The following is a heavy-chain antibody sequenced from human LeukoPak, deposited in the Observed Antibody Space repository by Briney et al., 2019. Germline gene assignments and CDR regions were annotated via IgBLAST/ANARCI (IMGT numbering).Heavy chain of an antibody. V-gene: IGHV4-59*08. CDR3: ARGTGYSSGLRWGTPRYNWFDP. CDR2: IYYSGST. Sequence: KPSETLSLTCTVSGGSISSYYWSWIRQPPGKGLEWIGYIYYSGSTNYNPSLKSRVTISVDTSKNQFSLKLSSVTAADTAVYYCARGTGYSSGLRWGTPRYNWFDPWGQGTLVTVSS. J-gene: IGHJ5*02. CDR1: GGSISSYY. D-gene: IGHD6-19*01.